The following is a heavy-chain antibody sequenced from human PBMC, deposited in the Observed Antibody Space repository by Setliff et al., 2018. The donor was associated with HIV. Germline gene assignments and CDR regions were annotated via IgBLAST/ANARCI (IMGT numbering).Heavy chain of an antibody. V-gene: IGHV4-4*08. CDR3: ARAGRGSGRYVYSFDY. CDR2: IYSSGST. J-gene: IGHJ4*02. Sequence: SETLSLTCTVSGGSISTYYWNWIRQPPGKGLEWIGYIYSSGSTNYNPSLKSRVTISVDTSKNQLSLTLSSVTAADTAVYYCARAGRGSGRYVYSFDYWGQGSLVTVSS. CDR1: GGSISTYY. D-gene: IGHD1-26*01.